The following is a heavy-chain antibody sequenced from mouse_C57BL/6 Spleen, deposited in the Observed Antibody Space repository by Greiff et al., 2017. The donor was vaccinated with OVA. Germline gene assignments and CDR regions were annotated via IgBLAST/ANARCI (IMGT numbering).Heavy chain of an antibody. CDR3: ARGPYYYGSSSPYFDD. CDR2: IDPSDSET. V-gene: IGHV1-52*01. CDR1: GYTFTSYW. J-gene: IGHJ2*01. Sequence: QVQLQQPGAELVRPGSSVKLSCKASGYTFTSYWMHWVKQRPIQGLEWIGNIDPSDSETHYNQKFKDKATLTVDKSSSTAYMQLSSLTSEDSAVYYCARGPYYYGSSSPYFDDWGQGTTLTVSS. D-gene: IGHD1-1*01.